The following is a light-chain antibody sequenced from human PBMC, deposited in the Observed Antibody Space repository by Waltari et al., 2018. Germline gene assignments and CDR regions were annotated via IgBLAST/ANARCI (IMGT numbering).Light chain of an antibody. V-gene: IGKV3-11*01. CDR2: DSS. CDR3: QQRSNWPPVVT. Sequence: EVVLTQSPPTLSLSSGERATLSCRASQSVSTSLGWYQQKPGQTPRPLIYDSSTRATGIPARFNGSGSGTDFTLTITRLGPEDFAVYFCQQRSNWPPVVTFGGGTKVEIK. J-gene: IGKJ4*01. CDR1: QSVSTS.